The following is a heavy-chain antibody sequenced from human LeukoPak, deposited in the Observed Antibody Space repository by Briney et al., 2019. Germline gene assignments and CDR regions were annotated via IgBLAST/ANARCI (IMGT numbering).Heavy chain of an antibody. V-gene: IGHV3-53*01. CDR3: ANYRQSITAAGNSREFADY. Sequence: PGESLRLSCAASGFSVSNKYMSWVRQAPGKGLEWVSVIYTGGDTYYADSVKGRFTISRDNSKNTLYLQMNSLRAEDTAVYYCANYRQSITAAGNSREFADYWGQGTLVTVSS. D-gene: IGHD6-13*01. J-gene: IGHJ4*02. CDR1: GFSVSNKY. CDR2: IYTGGDT.